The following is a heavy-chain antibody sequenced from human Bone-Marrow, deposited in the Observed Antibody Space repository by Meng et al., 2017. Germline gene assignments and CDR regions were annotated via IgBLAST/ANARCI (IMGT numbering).Heavy chain of an antibody. J-gene: IGHJ4*02. D-gene: IGHD6-19*01. CDR2: FHHSGTT. CDR3: AASPGWWRIDS. V-gene: IGHV4-4*02. Sequence: SGPGLVKPSGTLSLTCGVSGASVSSGYWWTWVRQPPGKGLEWIGEFHHSGTTNYNPSLRSRVTISVDTSKNQFSLRLTSVTAADTAVYYCAASPGWWRIDSWGQGTLVTVSS. CDR1: GASVSSGYW.